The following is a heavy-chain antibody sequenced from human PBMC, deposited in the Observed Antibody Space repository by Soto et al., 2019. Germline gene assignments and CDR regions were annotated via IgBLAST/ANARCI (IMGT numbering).Heavy chain of an antibody. Sequence: ASVKVSCKASGYTFTTYTIQWVRQAPGQRLEWMGWINAGNGETKYSQNFQGRVTITRDTSASTAYMELNSLRSEDTAVYYCARSTTSCYSLCWFDPWGQGTLVTVSS. D-gene: IGHD2-2*02. V-gene: IGHV1-3*01. J-gene: IGHJ5*02. CDR1: GYTFTTYT. CDR3: ARSTTSCYSLCWFDP. CDR2: INAGNGET.